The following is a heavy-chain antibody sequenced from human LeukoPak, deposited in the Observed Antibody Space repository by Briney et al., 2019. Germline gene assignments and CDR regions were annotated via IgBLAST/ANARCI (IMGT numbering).Heavy chain of an antibody. CDR2: IYYSGST. CDR1: GGSISSYY. CDR3: ARITYYDFWSGYSAKRYAFDI. Sequence: SETLSLTCTVSGGSISSYYWSWIRQPPGKGLEWIGYIYYSGSTNYNPSLKSRVTISVDTSKNQFSLKLSSVTAADTAVYYCARITYYDFWSGYSAKRYAFDIWGQGTMVTVSS. V-gene: IGHV4-59*01. J-gene: IGHJ3*02. D-gene: IGHD3-3*01.